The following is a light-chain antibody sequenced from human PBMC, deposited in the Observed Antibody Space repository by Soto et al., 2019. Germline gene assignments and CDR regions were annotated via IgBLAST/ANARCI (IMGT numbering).Light chain of an antibody. V-gene: IGKV3-20*01. CDR2: GTS. Sequence: EIVLTQSPGTLSLSPGERATLSCRASQSLSSSYLAWYQQKPGQAPRLLIYGTSIRATGIPARFSGSGSGIDFTLTISSLQSEDFAIYYCQQYYNSPMWTFGQGTKVDIK. CDR1: QSLSSSY. CDR3: QQYYNSPMWT. J-gene: IGKJ1*01.